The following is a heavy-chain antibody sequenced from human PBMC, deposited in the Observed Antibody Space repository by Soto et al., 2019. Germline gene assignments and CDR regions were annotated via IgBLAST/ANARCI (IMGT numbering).Heavy chain of an antibody. J-gene: IGHJ6*02. CDR2: ISSSSSYI. D-gene: IGHD5-12*01. Sequence: PGGSLRLSCAASGFTFSSYSMNWVRQAPGKGLEWVSSISSSSSYIYYADSVKGRFTISRDNAKNSLYLQMNSLRAEDTAVYYCARDFAGEWLRLDYYYYYGMDVWGQGTTVTVSS. CDR3: ARDFAGEWLRLDYYYYYGMDV. V-gene: IGHV3-21*01. CDR1: GFTFSSYS.